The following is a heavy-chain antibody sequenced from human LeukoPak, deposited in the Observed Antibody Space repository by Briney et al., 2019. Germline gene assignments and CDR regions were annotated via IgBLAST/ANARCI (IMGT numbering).Heavy chain of an antibody. D-gene: IGHD3-16*01. CDR3: ARGPSYDYVWGSYPYYFDY. CDR2: IYYSGST. CDR1: GGSISSYY. V-gene: IGHV4-59*08. Sequence: SETLSLTCTVSGGSISSYYWSWIRQPPGKGLEWIGHIYYSGSTNYNPSLKSRVTISVDTSKNQFSLKLSSVTAADTAVYYCARGPSYDYVWGSYPYYFDYWGQGTLVTVSS. J-gene: IGHJ4*02.